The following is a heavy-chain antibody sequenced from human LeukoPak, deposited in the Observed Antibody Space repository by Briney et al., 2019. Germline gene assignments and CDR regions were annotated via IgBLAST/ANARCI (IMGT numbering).Heavy chain of an antibody. V-gene: IGHV4-59*12. CDR1: GGSISSYY. Sequence: SETLSLTCTVSGGSISSYYWSWIRQPPGKGLEWIGYIYYSGSTNYNPSLKSRVTISVDTSKNQFSLKLSSVTAADTAVYYCARCQGPSITMVRGVRPDYGMDVWGQGTTVTVSS. CDR2: IYYSGST. CDR3: ARCQGPSITMVRGVRPDYGMDV. D-gene: IGHD3-10*01. J-gene: IGHJ6*02.